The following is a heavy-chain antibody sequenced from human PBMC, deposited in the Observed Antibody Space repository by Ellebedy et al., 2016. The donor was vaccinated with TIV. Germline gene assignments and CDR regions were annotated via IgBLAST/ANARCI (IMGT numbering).Heavy chain of an antibody. Sequence: GGSLRLSCAASGFTFSSHWMNWVRQAPGKGLEWVANIKQDGNEEYYVDSVKGRFTISRDNAKNSLYLQMNTLRAEDTAVYYCARDHHTRYYHDSSGYLDYWGQGTLVTVFS. CDR1: GFTFSSHW. CDR2: IKQDGNEE. D-gene: IGHD3-22*01. CDR3: ARDHHTRYYHDSSGYLDY. J-gene: IGHJ4*02. V-gene: IGHV3-7*03.